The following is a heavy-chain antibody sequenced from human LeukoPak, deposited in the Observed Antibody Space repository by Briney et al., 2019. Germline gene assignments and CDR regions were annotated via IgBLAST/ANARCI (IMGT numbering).Heavy chain of an antibody. D-gene: IGHD6-25*01. V-gene: IGHV3-30*18. J-gene: IGHJ3*01. Sequence: GGSLRLSCAASGFTFSSYGMHWVRQAPGKGLEWVAVISYDGSNKYYADSVKGRFSISRDNSNNTLYLQMNRLRAEDRAVYYCAKDRRAADHAFDVWGQGTMVTVSS. CDR1: GFTFSSYG. CDR3: AKDRRAADHAFDV. CDR2: ISYDGSNK.